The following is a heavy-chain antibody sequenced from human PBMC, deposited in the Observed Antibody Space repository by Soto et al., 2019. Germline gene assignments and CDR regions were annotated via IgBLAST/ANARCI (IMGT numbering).Heavy chain of an antibody. CDR1: GGSISSYY. Sequence: SETLSLTCTVSGGSISSYYWSWIRQPPGKGLEWIGYIYYSGSTNYNPSLKSRVTISVDTSKNQFSLKLSSVTAADTAMYYCARHSPTVRGVTDAFDIWGQGTMVTVSS. CDR2: IYYSGST. J-gene: IGHJ3*02. D-gene: IGHD3-10*01. CDR3: ARHSPTVRGVTDAFDI. V-gene: IGHV4-59*01.